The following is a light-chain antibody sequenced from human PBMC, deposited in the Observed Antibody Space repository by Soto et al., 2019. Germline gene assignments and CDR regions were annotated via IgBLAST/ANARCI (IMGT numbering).Light chain of an antibody. V-gene: IGLV2-14*01. Sequence: SVLTQPASISGSPGQSITISCTGTSSDVGGYNYVSWYQQHPGKAPKLMIYDVSNRPSGVSNRFSGSKSGNTASLTISGLQAEDEADYYCSSYTSSIYVFGNGTKVTVL. CDR2: DVS. J-gene: IGLJ1*01. CDR1: SSDVGGYNY. CDR3: SSYTSSIYV.